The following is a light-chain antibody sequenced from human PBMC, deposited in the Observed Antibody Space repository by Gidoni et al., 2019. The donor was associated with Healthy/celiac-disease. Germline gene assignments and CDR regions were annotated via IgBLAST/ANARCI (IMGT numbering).Light chain of an antibody. Sequence: ESVLTQSRATLALAPGERATLSCRSIQSVSSYLAWYQQKPGQAPRLLIYDASNRSTGRPARFSGSGSGTDFTLPISSLEPEDFAVYYCRQRSNWRFTFGPGTKVDIK. V-gene: IGKV3-11*01. CDR1: QSVSSY. CDR2: DAS. CDR3: RQRSNWRFT. J-gene: IGKJ3*01.